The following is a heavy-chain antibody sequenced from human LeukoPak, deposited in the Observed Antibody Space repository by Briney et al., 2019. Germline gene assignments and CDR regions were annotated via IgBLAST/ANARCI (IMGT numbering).Heavy chain of an antibody. D-gene: IGHD6-19*01. CDR2: TYYRSKWYN. CDR3: ARVGDIAVGPFDY. Sequence: SQTLSLTCAISGDSVSSNSAAWNWIRQSPSRGLEWLGRTYYRSKWYNDYSVSVKSRITINPDTPKTQFSLQLNSVTPKDTAVYYCARVGDIAVGPFDYWGQGTLVTVSS. CDR1: GDSVSSNSAA. J-gene: IGHJ4*02. V-gene: IGHV6-1*01.